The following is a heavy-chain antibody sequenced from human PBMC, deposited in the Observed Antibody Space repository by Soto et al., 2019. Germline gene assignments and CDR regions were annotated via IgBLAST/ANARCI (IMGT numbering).Heavy chain of an antibody. D-gene: IGHD3-22*01. Sequence: SETLSLTCTVSGGSITSGGYYWSWIRQLPGEGLEWIGYIYSSGATYYNPSLKSRINISVDASKNQFSLNLSSVTAADTAMYYCARTDSRGYYFVYWGQGALVTVSS. CDR1: GGSITSGGYY. CDR2: IYSSGAT. J-gene: IGHJ4*02. V-gene: IGHV4-31*03. CDR3: ARTDSRGYYFVY.